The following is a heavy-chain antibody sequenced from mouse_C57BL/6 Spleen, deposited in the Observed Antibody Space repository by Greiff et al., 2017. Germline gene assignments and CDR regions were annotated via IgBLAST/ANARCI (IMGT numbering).Heavy chain of an antibody. D-gene: IGHD2-5*01. CDR1: GFTFSDYG. J-gene: IGHJ2*01. Sequence: EVKLVESGGGLVKPGGSLKLSCAASGFTFSDYGMHWVRQAPEKGLEWVAYISSGSSTIYYADTVKGRFTISRDNAKNTLFLQMTSLRCENTAMYYCARKSNYGVYFDYWGQGTTLTVSS. CDR2: ISSGSSTI. CDR3: ARKSNYGVYFDY. V-gene: IGHV5-17*01.